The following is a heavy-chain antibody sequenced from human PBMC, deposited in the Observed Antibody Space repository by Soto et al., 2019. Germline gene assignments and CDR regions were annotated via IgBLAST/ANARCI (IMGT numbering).Heavy chain of an antibody. J-gene: IGHJ3*02. CDR3: ARVGYYGDYPQMPLYDALDI. CDR2: ISAYNGNT. CDR1: GYTFTSYG. D-gene: IGHD4-17*01. Sequence: QVQLVQSGAEVKKPGASVKVSCKASGYTFTSYGISWVRQAPGQGLEWMGWISAYNGNTNYAQKLQGRVTMTTDTSTSTAYMELRSLRSDDTAVYYCARVGYYGDYPQMPLYDALDICGQGTMVSVSS. V-gene: IGHV1-18*01.